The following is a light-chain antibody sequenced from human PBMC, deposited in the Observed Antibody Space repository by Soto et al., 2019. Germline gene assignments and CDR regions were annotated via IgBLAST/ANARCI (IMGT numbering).Light chain of an antibody. V-gene: IGKV3-20*01. CDR2: DAS. CDR3: QQYGSSPRT. CDR1: QSVSSSY. J-gene: IGKJ1*01. Sequence: EIVLTQSPGTLSLSPGERATLSCRASQSVSSSYLAWYQQKPGQAPRLLIYDASSRATGIPDRFSGSGSGTDFTLTISRLGPEDFAVYYCQQYGSSPRTFDQGTKVEIK.